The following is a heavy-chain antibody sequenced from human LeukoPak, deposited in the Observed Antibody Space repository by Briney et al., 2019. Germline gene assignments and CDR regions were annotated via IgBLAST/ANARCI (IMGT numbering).Heavy chain of an antibody. CDR3: GYTNNFYH. D-gene: IGHD3-16*02. J-gene: IGHJ4*02. Sequence: PGGSLRLSCVASGLSFSGQWLNWVRQAPGQGLKWVANIKHDGGEKYYVDSVKGRFTISRDDGQNSLSLHMNSVRAEDTAVYYCGYTNNFYHWGQGALVVVSA. CDR1: GLSFSGQW. V-gene: IGHV3-7*01. CDR2: IKHDGGEK.